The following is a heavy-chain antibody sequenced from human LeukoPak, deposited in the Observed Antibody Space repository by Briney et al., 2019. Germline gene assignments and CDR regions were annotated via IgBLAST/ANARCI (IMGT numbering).Heavy chain of an antibody. J-gene: IGHJ3*02. V-gene: IGHV4-4*07. CDR1: GGSISSHY. CDR3: AGLGGYCTNGVCYSTFDI. D-gene: IGHD2-8*01. CDR2: IYTSGST. Sequence: PSETLSLTCTVSGGSISSHYWSWIRQPAGKGLEWIGRIYTSGSTNYNPSLKSRLTMSVDTSKNQFSLMLSSVTAADTAVYYCAGLGGYCTNGVCYSTFDIWGQGTMVTVSS.